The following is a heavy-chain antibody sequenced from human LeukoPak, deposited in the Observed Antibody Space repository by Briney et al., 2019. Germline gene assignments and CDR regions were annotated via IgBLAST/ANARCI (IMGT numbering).Heavy chain of an antibody. V-gene: IGHV3-23*01. CDR3: AKDGGRWAVAGNENY. CDR2: ISGSGGST. CDR1: GFTFSSYA. Sequence: GGSLRLSCAASGFTFSSYAMSWVRQAPGKGLEWVSAISGSGGSTYYAESVKGRVTISRDKSKNTPYMTMNSLRAEDTAVYYCAKDGGRWAVAGNENYWGQGTLVTVSS. J-gene: IGHJ4*02. D-gene: IGHD6-19*01.